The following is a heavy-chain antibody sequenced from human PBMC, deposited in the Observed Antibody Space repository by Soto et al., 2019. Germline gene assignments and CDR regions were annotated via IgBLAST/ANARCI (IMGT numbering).Heavy chain of an antibody. D-gene: IGHD3-10*01. V-gene: IGHV1-69*13. Sequence: ASVKVSCKASGVTFSSYAISWVRQAPLQGLEWMGGIIPIFGTANYAQKFQGRVTITADESTSTAYMELRSLRSDDTAVYYCARERTEPGDYYYGMDVWGQGTTVTVSS. CDR2: IIPIFGTA. CDR3: ARERTEPGDYYYGMDV. CDR1: GVTFSSYA. J-gene: IGHJ6*02.